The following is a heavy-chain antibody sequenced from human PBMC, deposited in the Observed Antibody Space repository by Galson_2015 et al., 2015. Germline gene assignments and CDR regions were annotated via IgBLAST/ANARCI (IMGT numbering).Heavy chain of an antibody. J-gene: IGHJ6*02. CDR2: ISGDGGST. D-gene: IGHD4-23*01. CDR1: GFTFDDYA. CDR3: AKEASPVRSYGGNPREASRSMDV. V-gene: IGHV3-43*02. Sequence: SLRLSCAASGFTFDDYAMHWVRQAPGKGLEWVSLISGDGGSTYYADSVKGRFTISRDNSKNSLYLQMNSLRTEDTALYYCAKEASPVRSYGGNPREASRSMDVWGQGTTVTVSS.